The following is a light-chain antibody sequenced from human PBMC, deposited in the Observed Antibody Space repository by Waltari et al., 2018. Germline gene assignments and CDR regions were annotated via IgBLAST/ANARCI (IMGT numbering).Light chain of an antibody. CDR3: SSYTSSSTLV. CDR1: RSDVGGYNY. CDR2: EVS. V-gene: IGLV2-14*01. Sequence: QSALTQPASVSGSPGPSITISCAGPRSDVGGYNYVSWYQQPPDKAPQLVIYEVSHRPPGVSSRFSGSKSGNTASLTISGLRAEDEADYYCSSYTSSSTLVFGGGTKVTVL. J-gene: IGLJ2*01.